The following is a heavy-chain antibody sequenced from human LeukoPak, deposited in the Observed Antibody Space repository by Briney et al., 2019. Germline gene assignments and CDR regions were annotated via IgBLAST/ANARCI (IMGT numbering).Heavy chain of an antibody. J-gene: IGHJ6*02. CDR1: GGSISSSGYY. D-gene: IGHD4-11*01. CDR3: ARDNTVTTYYYYGMDV. Sequence: SVTLSLTCTVSGGSISSSGYYWGWIRQPPGKGLEWIGSVDYTGITSHNPSLKSRVTISVDTSKNQFSLKLSSVTAADTAVYYCARDNTVTTYYYYGMDVWGQGTTVTVSS. V-gene: IGHV4-39*07. CDR2: VDYTGIT.